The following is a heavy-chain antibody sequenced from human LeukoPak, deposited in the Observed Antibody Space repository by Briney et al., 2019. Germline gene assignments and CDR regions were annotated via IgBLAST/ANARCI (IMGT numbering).Heavy chain of an antibody. CDR1: GFTFSSYS. D-gene: IGHD5-18*01. CDR2: ISSSSSYI. J-gene: IGHJ4*02. CDR3: ARALVDTAMAPSDY. Sequence: PGGSLRLSCAASGFTFSSYSMNWVRQAPGKGLEWVSSISSSSSYIYYADSVKGRFTISRDNAKNSLYLQMNSLRAEDTAVYYCARALVDTAMAPSDYWGQGTLVTVTS. V-gene: IGHV3-21*01.